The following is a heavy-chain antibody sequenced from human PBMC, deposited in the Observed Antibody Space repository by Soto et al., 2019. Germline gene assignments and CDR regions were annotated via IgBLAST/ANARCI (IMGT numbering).Heavy chain of an antibody. CDR1: GFSFNSYA. CDR3: VRQAKLTTVTANVGYYYGLDV. V-gene: IGHV3-23*01. CDR2: ISARGGRS. J-gene: IGHJ6*02. D-gene: IGHD4-4*01. Sequence: EVQLLESGGGLVQPGGSLRLACAASGFSFNSYAMVWVRQAPGKGLEWVSVISARGGRSYFADSVKGRFTISRDNSKNTLYLQMNSLRAEDTAVYYCVRQAKLTTVTANVGYYYGLDVWGQGTTVTVSS.